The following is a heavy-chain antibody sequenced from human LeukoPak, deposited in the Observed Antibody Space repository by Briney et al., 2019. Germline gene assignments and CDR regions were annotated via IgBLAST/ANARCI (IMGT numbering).Heavy chain of an antibody. CDR1: GYTFSHYV. Sequence: GASVKVSCKASGYTFSHYVIAWVRQAPGQGLEWMGWISVYNGNTFYAQNLQGRVTMTTDTSTSTAYMELRSLRSDDTAVYYCARDIFFQGDYWGQGTLVTVSS. CDR2: ISVYNGNT. CDR3: ARDIFFQGDY. J-gene: IGHJ4*02. V-gene: IGHV1-18*01.